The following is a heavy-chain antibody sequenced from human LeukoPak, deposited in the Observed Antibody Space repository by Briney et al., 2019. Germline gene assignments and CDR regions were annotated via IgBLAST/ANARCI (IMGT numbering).Heavy chain of an antibody. J-gene: IGHJ4*02. CDR3: ARDQGHYGLDY. V-gene: IGHV3-33*08. CDR2: IWYDGSNK. D-gene: IGHD4-17*01. Sequence: GGSLRLSCAASGFTFSSYGMHWVRQAPGKGLEWVAVIWYDGSNKYYADSVKGRFTISRDNSKNTLYLQVNSLRAEDTAVYYCARDQGHYGLDYWGQGTLVTVSS. CDR1: GFTFSSYG.